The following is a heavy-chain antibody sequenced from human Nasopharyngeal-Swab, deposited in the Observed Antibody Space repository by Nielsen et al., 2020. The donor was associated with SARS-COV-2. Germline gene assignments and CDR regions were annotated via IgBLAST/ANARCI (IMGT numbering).Heavy chain of an antibody. CDR3: ARESGGFKGYYFDY. V-gene: IGHV4-39*02. D-gene: IGHD1-26*01. J-gene: IGHJ4*02. CDR1: GDSLRSSNEY. CDR2: INYRGTP. Sequence: LETLSLTCSVSGDSLRSSNEYWGWIRQPPGKGLEWIGSINYRGTPYYNPSLKSRVTISVDTSKNQYSLKLTSVTAADTASYFCARESGGFKGYYFDYWGQGALVTVSS.